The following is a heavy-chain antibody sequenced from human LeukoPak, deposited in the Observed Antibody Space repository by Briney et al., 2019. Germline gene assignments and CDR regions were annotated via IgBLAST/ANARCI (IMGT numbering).Heavy chain of an antibody. Sequence: GASVKVSCKPSGYTFTDSYIHWVRQAPGVGLQWMGWISPNNGDTKYAEDLQDRVTMTRDTSISTAYMELTGLTPDDTAVYYCVRSPIGASAYWGRGTLVTVSS. CDR1: GYTFTDSY. CDR3: VRSPIGASAY. D-gene: IGHD3-10*01. J-gene: IGHJ4*02. V-gene: IGHV1-2*02. CDR2: ISPNNGDT.